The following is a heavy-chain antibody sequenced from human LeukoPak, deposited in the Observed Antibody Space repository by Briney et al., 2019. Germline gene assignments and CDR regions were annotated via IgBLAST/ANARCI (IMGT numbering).Heavy chain of an antibody. CDR3: ARQRAWFGELLPDWYFDL. Sequence: PSETLSLTCTVSGGSISSYYWSWIRQPPGKGLEWIGYIYYSGSTNYNPSLKSRVTISVDTSKNQFSLKLSSVTAADTAVYYCARQRAWFGELLPDWYFDLWGRGTLVTVSS. CDR1: GGSISSYY. D-gene: IGHD3-10*01. J-gene: IGHJ2*01. CDR2: IYYSGST. V-gene: IGHV4-59*08.